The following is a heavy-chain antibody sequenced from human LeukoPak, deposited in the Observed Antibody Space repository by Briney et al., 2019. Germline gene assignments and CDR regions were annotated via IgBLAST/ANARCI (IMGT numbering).Heavy chain of an antibody. CDR2: ISGDVGST. CDR1: GFTFDDYA. Sequence: GGSLRLSCAASGFTFDDYAMHWVRQAPGKGLEWVSLISGDVGSTYYADSVKGRFTISRDNSKNSLYLQLNSLRTEDAAMYYCAKGVVWLSPAFDYWGQGTLVTVSS. D-gene: IGHD3-22*01. J-gene: IGHJ4*02. V-gene: IGHV3-43*02. CDR3: AKGVVWLSPAFDY.